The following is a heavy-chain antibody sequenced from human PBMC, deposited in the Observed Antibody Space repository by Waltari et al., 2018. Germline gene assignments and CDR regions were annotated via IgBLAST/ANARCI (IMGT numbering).Heavy chain of an antibody. CDR2: IYSGGSST. CDR1: GFTFSSYA. Sequence: EVQLLESGGGLVQPGGSLRLSCAASGFTFSSYAMSWVRQAPGKGLEWVSVIYSGGSSTYYADSVKGRFTISRDNSKNTLYLQMNSLRAEDTAVYYCARGPAYYDFWSGYPYFDYWGQGTLVTVSS. CDR3: ARGPAYYDFWSGYPYFDY. D-gene: IGHD3-3*01. V-gene: IGHV3-23*03. J-gene: IGHJ4*02.